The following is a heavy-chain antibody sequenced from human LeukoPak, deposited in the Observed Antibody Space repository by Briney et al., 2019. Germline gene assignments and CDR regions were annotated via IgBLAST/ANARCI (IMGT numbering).Heavy chain of an antibody. J-gene: IGHJ4*02. V-gene: IGHV1-69*13. CDR2: IIPIFGTA. CDR1: GGTFSSYA. Sequence: SVKVSCKASGGTFSSYAISWVRQAPGQGLEWMGGIIPIFGTANYAQKFQGRVTITADESTSTAYIELSSLRSEDTAVYYCAREPDILTGCYDYWGQGTLVTVSS. CDR3: AREPDILTGCYDY. D-gene: IGHD3-9*01.